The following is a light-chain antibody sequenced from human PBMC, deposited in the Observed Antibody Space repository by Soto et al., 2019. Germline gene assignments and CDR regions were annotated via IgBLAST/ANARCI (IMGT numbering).Light chain of an antibody. V-gene: IGLV1-44*01. CDR1: SSNIGSNT. Sequence: QPVLTQPPSASGTPGQRVTISCSGSSSNIGSNTVNWYQQLPGTAPKLLIYSNNQRPSGVPDRFSGSKSGTSASLAISGLQSEDEADYYCAAWDDSLNGPVFGGGPQLTVL. J-gene: IGLJ7*01. CDR2: SNN. CDR3: AAWDDSLNGPV.